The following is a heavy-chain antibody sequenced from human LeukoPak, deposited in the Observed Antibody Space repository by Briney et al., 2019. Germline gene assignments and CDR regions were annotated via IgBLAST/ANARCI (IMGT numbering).Heavy chain of an antibody. Sequence: ASVKVSCKASGYTFTGYYMHWVRQAPGQGLEWMGWINPNSGGTNYAQTFQGRVTMTRDTSISTAYMELSRLRSDDTAVYYCARSYYDSSGYYNYGGQGTLVTVSS. D-gene: IGHD3-22*01. J-gene: IGHJ4*02. CDR3: ARSYYDSSGYYNY. V-gene: IGHV1-2*02. CDR1: GYTFTGYY. CDR2: INPNSGGT.